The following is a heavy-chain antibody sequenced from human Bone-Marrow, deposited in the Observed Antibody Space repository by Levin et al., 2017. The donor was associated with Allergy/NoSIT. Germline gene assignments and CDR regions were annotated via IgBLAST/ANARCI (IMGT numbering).Heavy chain of an antibody. CDR2: IYYSGST. CDR1: GGSISSYY. CDR3: ANMWSDDAFDI. V-gene: IGHV4-59*01. J-gene: IGHJ3*02. Sequence: PSETLSLTCTVSGGSISSYYWSWIRQPPGKGLEWIGYIYYSGSTNYNPSLKSRVTISVDTSKNQFSLKLSSVTAADTAVYYCANMWSDDAFDIWGQGTMVTVSS. D-gene: IGHD1-26*01.